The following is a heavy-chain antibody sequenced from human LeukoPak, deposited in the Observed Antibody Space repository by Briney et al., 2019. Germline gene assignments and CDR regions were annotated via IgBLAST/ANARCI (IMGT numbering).Heavy chain of an antibody. V-gene: IGHV4-34*01. CDR3: ARVGSSWYGDAFDI. CDR2: INHSGST. Sequence: PSETLSLTCAVYGGSFSGYYWSWIRQPPGKGLEWIGEINHSGSTNYNPSLKSRVTISVDTSKNQFSLKLSSVTAADTAVYYCARVGSSWYGDAFDIWGQGTMVTVSS. J-gene: IGHJ3*02. CDR1: GGSFSGYY. D-gene: IGHD6-13*01.